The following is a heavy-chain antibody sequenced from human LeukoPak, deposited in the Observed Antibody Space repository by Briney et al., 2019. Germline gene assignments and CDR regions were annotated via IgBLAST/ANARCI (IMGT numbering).Heavy chain of an antibody. CDR3: AKDIVEYYDSSGQTPFDY. D-gene: IGHD3-22*01. Sequence: GGSLRLSCAASGFTFDDYAMHWVRQAPGKGLEWVSGISWNSGSIGYADSVKGRFTISRDNAKNSLYLQMNSLRAEDTALYYCAKDIVEYYDSSGQTPFDYWGQGTLVTVSS. V-gene: IGHV3-9*01. CDR1: GFTFDDYA. CDR2: ISWNSGSI. J-gene: IGHJ4*02.